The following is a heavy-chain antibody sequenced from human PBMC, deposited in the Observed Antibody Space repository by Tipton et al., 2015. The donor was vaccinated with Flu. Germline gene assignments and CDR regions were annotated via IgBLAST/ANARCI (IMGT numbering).Heavy chain of an antibody. CDR3: ARLSYYDVDLKNFYFED. CDR1: SGSIRSTNYF. D-gene: IGHD3-10*02. Sequence: TLSLTCTVPSGSIRSTNYFCAWIRQPPGKGLEWIGEINHSGSTNYNPSLKGRISISVDTSKNQFSLKLSSVTAADTAVYYCARLSYYDVDLKNFYFEDWGQGTLVTVSS. J-gene: IGHJ4*02. V-gene: IGHV4-39*01. CDR2: INHSGST.